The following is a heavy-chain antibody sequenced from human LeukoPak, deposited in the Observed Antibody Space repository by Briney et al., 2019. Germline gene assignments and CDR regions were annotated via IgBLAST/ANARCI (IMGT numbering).Heavy chain of an antibody. V-gene: IGHV1-8*01. J-gene: IGHJ4*02. CDR3: AKGRGYYDTGASDS. CDR1: GYTFTSYD. CDR2: MNPNSGNT. Sequence: ASVKVSCKASGYTFTSYDINWVRQATGQGLEWMGWMNPNSGNTGYAQKFQGRVTMTRNTSISTAYMELSSLRSEDTAAYYCAKGRGYYDTGASDSWGQGTLVTVSS. D-gene: IGHD3-22*01.